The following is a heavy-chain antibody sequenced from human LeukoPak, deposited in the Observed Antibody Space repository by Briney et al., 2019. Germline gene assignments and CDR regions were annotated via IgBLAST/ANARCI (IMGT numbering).Heavy chain of an antibody. CDR3: AKDRRPYYYYGMDV. CDR2: ISWNSGSI. J-gene: IGHJ6*02. Sequence: PGGSLRLSCAASGFTFDDYAMHWVRQAPEKGLEWVSGISWNSGSIGYADSVKGRFTISRDNAKNSLYLQMNSLRAEDTALYYCAKDRRPYYYYGMDVWGQGTTVTVSS. CDR1: GFTFDDYA. V-gene: IGHV3-9*01.